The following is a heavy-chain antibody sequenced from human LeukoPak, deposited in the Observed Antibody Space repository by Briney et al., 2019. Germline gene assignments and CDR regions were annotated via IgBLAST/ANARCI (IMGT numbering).Heavy chain of an antibody. CDR2: IIPIFGTA. Sequence: SVKVSCKASGYTFSSYGISWVRQAPGQGLEWMGGIIPIFGTANYAQKFQGRVTITADESTSTAYMELSSLRSEDTAVYYCARAGAYRPTIFGVVHPYYFDYWGQGTLVTVSS. CDR1: GYTFSSYG. CDR3: ARAGAYRPTIFGVVHPYYFDY. D-gene: IGHD3-3*01. V-gene: IGHV1-69*13. J-gene: IGHJ4*02.